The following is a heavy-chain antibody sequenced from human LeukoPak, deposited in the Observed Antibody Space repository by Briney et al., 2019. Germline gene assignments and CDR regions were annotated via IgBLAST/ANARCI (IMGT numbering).Heavy chain of an antibody. CDR1: GDSVSSSDYY. Sequence: SETLSLTCTVSGDSVSSSDYYWSWIRQPPGKGLEWIGYIYYSGSTNYNPSLKSRVTISVDTSKNQFSLQLSSVTAADTAVYYCARGNTYGDYVGWYWFDPWGQGTLVTVSS. V-gene: IGHV4-61*08. J-gene: IGHJ5*02. CDR3: ARGNTYGDYVGWYWFDP. CDR2: IYYSGST. D-gene: IGHD4-17*01.